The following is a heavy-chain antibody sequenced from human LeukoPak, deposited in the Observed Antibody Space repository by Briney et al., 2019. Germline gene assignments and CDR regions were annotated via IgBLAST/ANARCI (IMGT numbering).Heavy chain of an antibody. V-gene: IGHV3-21*01. CDR3: ARSLGECSSTSCYTKGYYYYYGMDV. D-gene: IGHD2-2*02. Sequence: GGSLRLSCAASGFTFSSYSMNWVGQAPGKGLEWVSSISSSSSYIYYPDSVKGRFTISRDNAKNSLYLQMNSLRAEDTAVYYCARSLGECSSTSCYTKGYYYYYGMDVWGQGTTVTVSS. CDR1: GFTFSSYS. J-gene: IGHJ6*02. CDR2: ISSSSSYI.